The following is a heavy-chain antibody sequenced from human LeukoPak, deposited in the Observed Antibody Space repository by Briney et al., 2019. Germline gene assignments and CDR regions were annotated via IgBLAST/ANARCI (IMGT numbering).Heavy chain of an antibody. CDR2: IYTSGST. D-gene: IGHD5-24*01. Sequence: NPSETLSLTCTVSGDSISSGDYYWTWIRQPAGKGLEWIGRIYTSGSTNYNPSLKSRVTISVDTSKNQFSLRLSSVTAADTAVYYCASDSSGDGYSSGYNWGQGTLVTVSS. CDR3: ASDSSGDGYSSGYN. V-gene: IGHV4-61*02. J-gene: IGHJ4*02. CDR1: GDSISSGDYY.